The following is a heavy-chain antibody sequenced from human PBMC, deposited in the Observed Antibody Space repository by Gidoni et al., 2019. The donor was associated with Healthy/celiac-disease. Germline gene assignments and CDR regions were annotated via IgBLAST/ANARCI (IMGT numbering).Heavy chain of an antibody. CDR3: TRDHGVVVPAASGY. Sequence: EVQLVESGGGLVQPGRSLRLSCTASGFTFGDYAMSWVRQAPGKGLEWVGFIRSKAYGGTTEYAASVKGRFTISRDDSKSIAYLQMNSLKTEDTAVYYCTRDHGVVVPAASGYWGQGTLVTVSS. V-gene: IGHV3-49*04. J-gene: IGHJ4*02. D-gene: IGHD2-2*01. CDR2: IRSKAYGGTT. CDR1: GFTFGDYA.